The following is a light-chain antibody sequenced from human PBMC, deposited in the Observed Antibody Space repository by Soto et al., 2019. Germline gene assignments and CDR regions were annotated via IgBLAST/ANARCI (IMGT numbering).Light chain of an antibody. CDR3: SSFASSNTWA. V-gene: IGLV2-8*01. CDR1: SSDVGAYNY. CDR2: EVT. J-gene: IGLJ3*02. Sequence: QSVLTQPPSASGSPGQSVTISCTGTSSDVGAYNYVSWYQQHAGKAPKLVIYEVTKRPSGVPDRFSGSKSANTASLTVSGLQAEDEADYHCSSFASSNTWAFGGGTKVTVL.